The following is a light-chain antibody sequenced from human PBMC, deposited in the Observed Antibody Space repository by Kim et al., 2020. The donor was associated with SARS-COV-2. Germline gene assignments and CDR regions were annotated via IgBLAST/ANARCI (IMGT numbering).Light chain of an antibody. J-gene: IGKJ4*01. V-gene: IGKV3-11*01. CDR3: QQRTNWPFT. Sequence: SAGERGPRSGRASQGVSRYLAGYQQKPGQAPRLLIYDASNRDTGIPARFSGSGSGTDFTLSISSLEPEDVAVYYCQQRTNWPFTFGGGTKVDIK. CDR1: QGVSRY. CDR2: DAS.